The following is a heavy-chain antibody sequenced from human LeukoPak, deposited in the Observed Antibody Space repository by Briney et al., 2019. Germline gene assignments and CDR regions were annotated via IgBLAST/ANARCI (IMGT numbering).Heavy chain of an antibody. CDR1: GLTFSSYA. CDR3: AAYSGYGSYFDY. CDR2: ISGSGGST. J-gene: IGHJ4*02. V-gene: IGHV3-23*01. D-gene: IGHD5-12*01. Sequence: PGGSLRLSCAASGLTFSSYAMSWVRQAPGKGLEWVSAISGSGGSTYYADSVKGRFTISRDNSKNTLYLQMNSLRAEDTAVYYCAAYSGYGSYFDYWGQGTLVTVSS.